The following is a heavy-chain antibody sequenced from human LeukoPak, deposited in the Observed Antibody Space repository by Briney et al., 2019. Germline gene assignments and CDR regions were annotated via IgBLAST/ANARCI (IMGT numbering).Heavy chain of an antibody. CDR1: GGSISSYY. Sequence: SETLSLTCTVSGGSISSYYWSWIRQPPGKGLEWIGYIYYSGSTNYNPSLKSRVTISVDTSKNQFSLKLSSVTAADTAVYYSARVPYGDYEDAFDIWGQGTMVTVSS. CDR3: ARVPYGDYEDAFDI. V-gene: IGHV4-59*01. CDR2: IYYSGST. J-gene: IGHJ3*02. D-gene: IGHD4-17*01.